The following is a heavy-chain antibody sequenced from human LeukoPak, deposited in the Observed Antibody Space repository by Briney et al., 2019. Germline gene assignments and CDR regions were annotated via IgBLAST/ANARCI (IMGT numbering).Heavy chain of an antibody. D-gene: IGHD6-19*01. J-gene: IGHJ2*01. V-gene: IGHV3-30*02. Sequence: PGGSLRLSCAASGFTFGSYGMHWVRQAPGKGLEWVAFIGYDGSNKYYADSVKGRFTISRDNSKNTLYLQMNSLRVEDTAVYYCARDMEQWLVQDWYFDLWGRGTLVTVSS. CDR1: GFTFGSYG. CDR3: ARDMEQWLVQDWYFDL. CDR2: IGYDGSNK.